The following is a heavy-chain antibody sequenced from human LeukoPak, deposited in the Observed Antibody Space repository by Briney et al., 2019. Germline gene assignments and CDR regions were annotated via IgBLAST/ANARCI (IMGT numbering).Heavy chain of an antibody. CDR2: IYYSGST. J-gene: IGHJ2*01. D-gene: IGHD2-21*02. CDR1: GGSISSSRFY. V-gene: IGHV4-39*01. Sequence: SETLSLTCIVSGGSISSSRFYWGWIRQPLGKGLEWIGTIYYSGSTYYNPSLKSRVTISADTSKNQFSLNLSSVTAADTGVYYCARHVSSDLRIVVVTSDWYFDRWGRGTLVTVSS. CDR3: ARHVSSDLRIVVVTSDWYFDR.